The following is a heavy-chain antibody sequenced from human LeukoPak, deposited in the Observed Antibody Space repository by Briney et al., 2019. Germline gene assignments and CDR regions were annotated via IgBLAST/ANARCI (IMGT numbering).Heavy chain of an antibody. CDR3: ARDAAFGGPNYYYYMDV. Sequence: SSETLSLTCTVSGGSISSYYWSWIRQPPGKGLEWIGYIYYSGSTNYNPSLKSRVTISVDTSKNQFSLKLSSVTAVDTAVYYCARDAAFGGPNYYYYMDVWGKGTTVTISS. J-gene: IGHJ6*03. V-gene: IGHV4-59*01. D-gene: IGHD3-10*01. CDR2: IYYSGST. CDR1: GGSISSYY.